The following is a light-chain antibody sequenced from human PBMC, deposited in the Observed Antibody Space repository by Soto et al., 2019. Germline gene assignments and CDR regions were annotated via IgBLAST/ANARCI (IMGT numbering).Light chain of an antibody. Sequence: QSVLTQTPSASGTPGQTVTISCSGSRSNIGNNAVTWYQHFPGTAPKLLIYNNNQRPSGVTDRFSGSKSGTSASLAISGLQSEDEADYSGATWDDSQNARVVFGGGTKLTVL. CDR1: RSNIGNNA. J-gene: IGLJ3*02. CDR2: NNN. V-gene: IGLV1-44*01. CDR3: ATWDDSQNARVV.